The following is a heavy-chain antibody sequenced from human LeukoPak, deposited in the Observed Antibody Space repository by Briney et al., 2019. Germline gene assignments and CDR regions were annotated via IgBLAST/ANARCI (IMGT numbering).Heavy chain of an antibody. D-gene: IGHD1-26*01. J-gene: IGHJ3*02. V-gene: IGHV3-21*01. CDR2: ISSSSSYI. CDR3: ARAGATISHWNWRDDAFDI. CDR1: GFTFSSYS. Sequence: GGSLRLSWAASGFTFSSYSMNWVRQAPAKGLEWVSSISSSSSYIYYADSVKGRFTISRDNAKNSLYLQMNSLRAEDTAVYYCARAGATISHWNWRDDAFDIWGQGTMVTVSS.